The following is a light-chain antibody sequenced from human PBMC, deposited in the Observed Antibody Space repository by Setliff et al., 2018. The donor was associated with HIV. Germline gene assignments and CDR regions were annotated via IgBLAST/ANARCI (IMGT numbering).Light chain of an antibody. CDR3: NSFTSTTIYV. CDR1: SRDVGVGSNY. V-gene: IGLV2-14*03. CDR2: EVT. Sequence: QSALAQPASVSGSPGQSITISCTGTSRDVGVGSNYVSWYQQHPGQAPKLIIFEVTKRPSGVSTRFSGSRSGNTASLTISGLQAEDEADYYCNSFTSTTIYVFGTGTKVTVL. J-gene: IGLJ1*01.